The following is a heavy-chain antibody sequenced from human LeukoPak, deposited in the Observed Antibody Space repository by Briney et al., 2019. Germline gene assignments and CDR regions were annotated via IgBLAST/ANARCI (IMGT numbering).Heavy chain of an antibody. V-gene: IGHV1-18*01. J-gene: IGHJ4*02. D-gene: IGHD4-11*01. CDR3: ARGKTVTTREDY. Sequence: ASVRVSCKASGYTLTSYGISWVRQAPGQGLEWMGWISAYNGNTNYAQKLQGRVTMTTDTSTSTAYMELRSLRSDDTAVYYCARGKTVTTREDYWGQGTLVTVSS. CDR1: GYTLTSYG. CDR2: ISAYNGNT.